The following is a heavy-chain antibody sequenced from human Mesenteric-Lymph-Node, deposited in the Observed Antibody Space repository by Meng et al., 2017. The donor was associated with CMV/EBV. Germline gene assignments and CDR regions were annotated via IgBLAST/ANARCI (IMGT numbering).Heavy chain of an antibody. CDR3: ARAPGGDTVMVLYYNGMDV. V-gene: IGHV3-7*01. CDR2: INDDGSEK. J-gene: IGHJ6*02. Sequence: GGSLRLSCAVSGFTFRSYRMSWVRQAPGKGLEWVANINDDGSEKYYVDSVKGRFTISRDNARNSLYLQMNSLRTEDTAVYYCARAPGGDTVMVLYYNGMDVWGQGTTVTVSS. CDR1: GFTFRSYR. D-gene: IGHD5-18*01.